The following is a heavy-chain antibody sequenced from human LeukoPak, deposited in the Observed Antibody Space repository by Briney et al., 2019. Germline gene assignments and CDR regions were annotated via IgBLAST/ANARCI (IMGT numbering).Heavy chain of an antibody. Sequence: PGGSLRLSCAASGFTFSSYWMHWVRQAPGKGLVWVSRINSDGSATGYADSVKGRFAISRDDAKNTLYLQMNSLRAEDTAVYYCACSRTFDYWGQGTLVTVSS. D-gene: IGHD3-10*02. CDR3: ACSRTFDY. CDR2: INSDGSAT. J-gene: IGHJ4*02. V-gene: IGHV3-74*01. CDR1: GFTFSSYW.